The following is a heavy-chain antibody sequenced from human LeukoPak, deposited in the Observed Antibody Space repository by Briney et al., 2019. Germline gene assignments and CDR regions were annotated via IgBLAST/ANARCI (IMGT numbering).Heavy chain of an antibody. CDR2: ISSGGSTI. CDR3: ARDRDSGSRFGGDY. CDR1: GFTFSSYE. Sequence: GGSLRLSCAASGFTFSSYEMNWVRQAPGKGLEWVSYISSGGSTIYYADSVKGRFTISRDNAKNSLYLQMNSLRAEDTAVYYCARDRDSGSRFGGDYWGQGTLVTVSS. V-gene: IGHV3-48*03. D-gene: IGHD1-26*01. J-gene: IGHJ4*02.